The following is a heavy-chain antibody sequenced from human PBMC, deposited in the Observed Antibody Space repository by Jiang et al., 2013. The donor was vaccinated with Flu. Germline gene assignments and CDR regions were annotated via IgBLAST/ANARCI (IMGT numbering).Heavy chain of an antibody. V-gene: IGHV4-39*07. CDR2: IYYSGST. Sequence: TLSLTCTVSGGSISSSSYYWGWIRQPPGKGLEWIGSIYYSGSTYYNPSLKSRVTISVDTSKNQFSLKLSSVTAADTAVYYCARLYYDFWSGYLYYFDYWGQGTLVTVSS. CDR3: ARLYYDFWSGYLYYFDY. J-gene: IGHJ4*02. CDR1: GGSISSSSYY. D-gene: IGHD3-3*01.